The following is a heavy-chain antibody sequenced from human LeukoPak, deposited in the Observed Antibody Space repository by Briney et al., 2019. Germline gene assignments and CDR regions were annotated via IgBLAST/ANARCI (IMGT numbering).Heavy chain of an antibody. D-gene: IGHD2-2*01. CDR3: ASGDCSSTSCYYYYGMDV. J-gene: IGHJ6*02. CDR1: GYTFTSYD. V-gene: IGHV1-8*01. CDR2: MNPNSGNT. Sequence: ASVKVSCKASGYTFTSYDINWVRQATGQGLEWMGWMNPNSGNTGYAQKFQGRVTMTRNTSISTAYMELSSLRSEDTAVYYCASGDCSSTSCYYYYGMDVWGQGTTVTVSS.